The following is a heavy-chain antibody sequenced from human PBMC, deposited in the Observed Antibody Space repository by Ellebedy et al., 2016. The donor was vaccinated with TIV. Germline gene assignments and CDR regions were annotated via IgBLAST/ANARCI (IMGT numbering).Heavy chain of an antibody. CDR3: VKGGDYDRPDD. Sequence: GGSLRLXXAASGFTFSNYAMSWVRQAPGKGLEWVSTISGTGRSTYYADSVQGRFTISRDNSKNILFLQMNSLRAEDAALYYCVKGGDYDRPDDWGQGTRVTVSS. V-gene: IGHV3-23*01. J-gene: IGHJ4*02. CDR2: ISGTGRST. D-gene: IGHD4-17*01. CDR1: GFTFSNYA.